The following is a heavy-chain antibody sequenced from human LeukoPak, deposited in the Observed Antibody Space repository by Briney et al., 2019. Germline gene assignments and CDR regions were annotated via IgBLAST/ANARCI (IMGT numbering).Heavy chain of an antibody. Sequence: GGFLRLSCAASGFTFDDYAMHWVRQAPGKGLEWVSGISWNSGSIGYADSVKGRFTISRDNAKNSLYLQMNSLRAEDTALYYCAPSGGYLHIDYWGQGTLVTVSS. CDR3: APSGGYLHIDY. V-gene: IGHV3-9*01. D-gene: IGHD5-12*01. CDR1: GFTFDDYA. CDR2: ISWNSGSI. J-gene: IGHJ4*02.